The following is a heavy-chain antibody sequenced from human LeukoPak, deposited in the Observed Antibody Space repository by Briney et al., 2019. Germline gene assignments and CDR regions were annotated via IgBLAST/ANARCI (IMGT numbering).Heavy chain of an antibody. V-gene: IGHV4-4*07. J-gene: IGHJ4*02. CDR3: ASHPGYTSSWYYFDH. Sequence: SETLSLTCTVSRGSTSTYYWSWIRQPAGKGLEWIGRIYPSGNTNYNPSLKSRVTMSVDTAKNQVSLKLRSVTPADTAVYFCASHPGYTSSWYYFDHWGQGTLVTVSS. CDR1: RGSTSTYY. CDR2: IYPSGNT. D-gene: IGHD6-13*01.